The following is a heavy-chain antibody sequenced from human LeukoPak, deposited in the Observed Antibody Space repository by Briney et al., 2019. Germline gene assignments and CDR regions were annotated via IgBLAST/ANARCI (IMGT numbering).Heavy chain of an antibody. CDR2: INHSGST. Sequence: SETLSLTCAVYGGSFSGYYWSWTRQPPGKGLEWIGEINHSGSTNYNPSLKSRVTISVDTSKNQFSLKLSSVTAADTAVYYCARARITIGSVINWGQGTLVTVSS. CDR1: GGSFSGYY. V-gene: IGHV4-34*01. CDR3: ARARITIGSVIN. D-gene: IGHD3-3*01. J-gene: IGHJ4*02.